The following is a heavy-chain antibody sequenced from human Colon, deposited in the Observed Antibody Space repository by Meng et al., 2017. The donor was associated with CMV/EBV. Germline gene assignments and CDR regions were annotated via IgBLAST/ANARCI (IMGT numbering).Heavy chain of an antibody. J-gene: IGHJ4*02. D-gene: IGHD2/OR15-2a*01. CDR1: GFTFSSYE. V-gene: IGHV3-66*03. CDR3: ARGAFD. CDR2: IYDSGQI. Sequence: GGSLRLSCTASGFTFSSYEMNWVRQAPGKGLEWVSVIYDSGQIYYADSVKGRFIISRDHSKNTLFLEMNSLRIEDTALYYCARGAFDWGQGTLVTVSS.